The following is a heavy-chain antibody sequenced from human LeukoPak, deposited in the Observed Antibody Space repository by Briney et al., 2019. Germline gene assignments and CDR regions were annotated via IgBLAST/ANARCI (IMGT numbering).Heavy chain of an antibody. CDR3: AKGIYSSGWSYFDY. V-gene: IGHV3-23*01. CDR2: LSGSGITT. CDR1: GFTFSSYS. D-gene: IGHD6-19*01. Sequence: GGSLRLSCATSGFTFSSYSMNWVRQAPGKGLEWVSTLSGSGITTYYADSVKGRFTISRDNSKNTLYLQMNSLRAEDTAVYYCAKGIYSSGWSYFDYWGHGTLVTVSS. J-gene: IGHJ4*01.